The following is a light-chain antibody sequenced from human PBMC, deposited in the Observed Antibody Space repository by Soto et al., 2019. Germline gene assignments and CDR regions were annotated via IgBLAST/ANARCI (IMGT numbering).Light chain of an antibody. CDR1: QSVSSSY. J-gene: IGKJ1*01. V-gene: IGKV3-20*01. Sequence: EIALTQYPGTLYLYLGERATLPCRASQSVSSSYLAWYQQKPGQAPRLLIYGASSRATGITDRFSGRWSWTDVTLTISRLEPEDLSVYDGQQYGSSPWTFGQVTKVDIK. CDR2: GAS. CDR3: QQYGSSPWT.